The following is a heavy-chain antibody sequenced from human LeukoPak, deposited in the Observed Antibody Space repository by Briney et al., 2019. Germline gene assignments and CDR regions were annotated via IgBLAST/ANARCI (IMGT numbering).Heavy chain of an antibody. CDR3: ARQVGYSYGRFDY. CDR1: GGSISSSSYY. CDR2: IYYSGST. J-gene: IGHJ4*02. V-gene: IGHV4-39*07. D-gene: IGHD5-18*01. Sequence: SETLSLTCTVSGGSISSSSYYWGWIRQPPGKGLEWIGSIYYSGSTYYNPSLKSRVTISVDTSKNQFSLKLSSVTAADTAVYYCARQVGYSYGRFDYWGQGTLVTVSS.